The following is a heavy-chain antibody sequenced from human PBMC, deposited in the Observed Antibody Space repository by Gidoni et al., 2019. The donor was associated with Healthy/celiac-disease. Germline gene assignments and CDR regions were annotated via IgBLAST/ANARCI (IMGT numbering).Heavy chain of an antibody. D-gene: IGHD3-22*01. Sequence: QVQLVQSGAEVTKPGASVKVSCKASGYTFTSYYMHWVRQAPGQGLEWMGIINPSGGSTSYAQKFQGRVTMTRDTSTSTVYMELSSLRSEDTAVYYCAKLAFDSSGYWSHDAFDIWGQGTMVTVSS. V-gene: IGHV1-46*03. CDR1: GYTFTSYY. CDR3: AKLAFDSSGYWSHDAFDI. CDR2: INPSGGST. J-gene: IGHJ3*02.